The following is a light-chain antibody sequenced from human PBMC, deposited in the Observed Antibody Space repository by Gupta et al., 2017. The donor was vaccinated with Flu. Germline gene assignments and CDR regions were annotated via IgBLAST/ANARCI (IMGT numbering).Light chain of an antibody. CDR3: SSYASSKTFV. V-gene: IGLV2-14*01. J-gene: IGLJ1*01. CDR1: SSDIGGYNF. Sequence: QSALTQPASVSGSPGQSLTISCTGTSSDIGGYNFVSWFQQHPGKAPKLMIYEVSKRTAGVSNRFSGSKAGNTASLTISGLQAEDEADYYCSSYASSKTFVFGSGTKVSVL. CDR2: EVS.